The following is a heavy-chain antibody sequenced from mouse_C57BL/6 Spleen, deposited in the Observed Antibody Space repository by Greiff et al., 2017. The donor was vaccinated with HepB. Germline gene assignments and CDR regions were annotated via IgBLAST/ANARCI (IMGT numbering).Heavy chain of an antibody. CDR1: GYTFTSYW. CDR3: ARFYYGSSFAMDY. D-gene: IGHD1-1*01. V-gene: IGHV1-64*01. Sequence: VQLQQPGAELVKPGASVKLSCKASGYTFTSYWMHWVKQRPGQGLEWIGMIHPNSGSTNYNEKFKSKATLTVDKSSSTAYRQLSSLTSEDSAVYNCARFYYGSSFAMDYWGQGTSVTFSS. CDR2: IHPNSGST. J-gene: IGHJ4*01.